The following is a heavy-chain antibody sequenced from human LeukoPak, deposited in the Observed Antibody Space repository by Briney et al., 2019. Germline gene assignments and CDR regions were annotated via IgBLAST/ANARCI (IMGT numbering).Heavy chain of an antibody. D-gene: IGHD7-27*01. CDR2: ISSSSSYI. Sequence: PGGSLRLSCAASGFTFSSYSMNWVRQAPGKGLEWVSSISSSSSYIYYADSVKGRFTISRDNPKSTVSLQMSSLRAEDTALYYCVRDLHWGGFDVWGQGTMVTVSS. J-gene: IGHJ3*01. CDR1: GFTFSSYS. CDR3: VRDLHWGGFDV. V-gene: IGHV3-21*04.